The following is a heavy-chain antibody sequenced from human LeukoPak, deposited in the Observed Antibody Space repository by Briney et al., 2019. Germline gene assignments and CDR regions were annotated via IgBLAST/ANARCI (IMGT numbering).Heavy chain of an antibody. CDR3: ARVDGAFDI. J-gene: IGHJ3*02. CDR1: GFTFSAYS. Sequence: GGSLRLSCAASGFTFSAYSMNWVRQAPGKGLEWVSIIYSGGSTYYADSVKGRFTISRDNSKNTLYLQMNSLRAEDTAVYYCARVDGAFDIWGQGTMVTVSS. V-gene: IGHV3-66*01. D-gene: IGHD3-9*01. CDR2: IYSGGST.